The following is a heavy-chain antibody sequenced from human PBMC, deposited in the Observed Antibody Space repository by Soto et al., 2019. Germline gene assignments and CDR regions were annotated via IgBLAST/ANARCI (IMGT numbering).Heavy chain of an antibody. CDR2: INSDGSST. CDR3: ARDLPEWERGSGSYRKLDAFDI. CDR1: GFTFSSYW. V-gene: IGHV3-74*01. J-gene: IGHJ3*02. D-gene: IGHD3-10*01. Sequence: GGSLRLSCAASGFTFSSYWMHWVRQAPGKGLVWVSRINSDGSSTSYADSVKGRFTISRDNAKNTLYLQMNSLRAEDTAVYYCARDLPEWERGSGSYRKLDAFDIWGQGTMVTVSS.